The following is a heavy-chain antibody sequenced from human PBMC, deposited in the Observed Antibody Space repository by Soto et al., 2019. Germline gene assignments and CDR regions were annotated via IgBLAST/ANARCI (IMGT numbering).Heavy chain of an antibody. V-gene: IGHV4-4*02. CDR1: GDSISSSVW. J-gene: IGHJ4*02. Sequence: QVQMQESGPGLVKPSGTLSLTCAVSGDSISSSVWWTWVRQPPGKGLEWIGEVFHTGNTNYNPTLKSRVTMSVDKSTNEFSLKVTSVTAADTALYYCARKAWVRFDYWGQGALVTVSS. CDR3: ARKAWVRFDY. D-gene: IGHD7-27*01. CDR2: VFHTGNT.